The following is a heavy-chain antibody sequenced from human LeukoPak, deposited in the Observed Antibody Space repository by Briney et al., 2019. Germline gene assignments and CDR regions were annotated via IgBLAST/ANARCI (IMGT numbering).Heavy chain of an antibody. CDR3: AVRWGTAVATFDI. Sequence: PGGSLRLSCAASGFTFSSYGMHWVRQAPGKGLEWVAFIRYDGSNKYYADSVKGRFTISRDNSKNTLYLQMNSLRAEDTAVYYCAVRWGTAVATFDIWDQGTMVTVSS. CDR2: IRYDGSNK. CDR1: GFTFSSYG. D-gene: IGHD6-19*01. J-gene: IGHJ3*02. V-gene: IGHV3-30*02.